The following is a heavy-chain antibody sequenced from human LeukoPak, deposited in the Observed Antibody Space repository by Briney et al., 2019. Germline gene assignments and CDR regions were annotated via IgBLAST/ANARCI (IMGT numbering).Heavy chain of an antibody. V-gene: IGHV4-59*08. D-gene: IGHD3-22*01. J-gene: IGHJ3*02. CDR3: ARLESGELRDRAFDI. CDR2: IYYSGST. Sequence: PSETLSLTCTVSGGSISSYYWSWIRQPPGKGLEWIGYIYYSGSTNYNPSLKSRVTISVDTSKNQFSLKLSSVTAADTAVYYCARLESGELRDRAFDIWGQGTMVTVSS. CDR1: GGSISSYY.